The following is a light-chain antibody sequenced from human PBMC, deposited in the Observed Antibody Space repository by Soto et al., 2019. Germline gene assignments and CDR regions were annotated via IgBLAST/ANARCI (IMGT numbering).Light chain of an antibody. J-gene: IGKJ1*01. CDR1: QTISTY. Sequence: DIQMTQSPSSLSASIGDRVTITCRATQTISTYLHWYQQKPGKAPKLLIYAASSLQGGVPSRFSGSGSGTDFTLTISSLQPEDFATYYCQQSYSIPRTFGQGPRWKSN. V-gene: IGKV1-39*01. CDR2: AAS. CDR3: QQSYSIPRT.